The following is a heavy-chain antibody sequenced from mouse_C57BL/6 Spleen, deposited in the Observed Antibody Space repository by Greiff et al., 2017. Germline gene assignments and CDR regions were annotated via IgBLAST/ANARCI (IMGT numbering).Heavy chain of an antibody. D-gene: IGHD2-4*01. CDR2: IDPNSGGT. CDR3: ATYYDYDYWYFDV. J-gene: IGHJ1*03. CDR1: GYTFTSYW. Sequence: QVQLKQPGAELVKPGASVKLSCKASGYTFTSYWMHWVKQRPGRGLEWIGRIDPNSGGTKYNEKFKSKATLTVDKPSSTAYMQLSSLTSEDSAVYYCATYYDYDYWYFDVWGTGTTVTVSS. V-gene: IGHV1-72*01.